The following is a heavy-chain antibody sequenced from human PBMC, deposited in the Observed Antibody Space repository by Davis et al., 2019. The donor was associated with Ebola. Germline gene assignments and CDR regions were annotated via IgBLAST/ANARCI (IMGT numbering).Heavy chain of an antibody. Sequence: SETLSLTCTVSGDSLISSSYYWGWIRQPPGKGLEWIGRVSSSGNTYYNPSLKSRVTISVDTSKNQFSLKVNSVTAADTAVYYCARGNYGDYIVLYYYNMDVWGQGTTVTVSS. CDR1: GDSLISSSYY. J-gene: IGHJ6*02. CDR2: VSSSGNT. CDR3: ARGNYGDYIVLYYYNMDV. V-gene: IGHV4-39*07. D-gene: IGHD4-17*01.